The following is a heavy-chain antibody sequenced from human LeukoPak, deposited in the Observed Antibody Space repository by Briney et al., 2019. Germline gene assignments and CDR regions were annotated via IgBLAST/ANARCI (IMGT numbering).Heavy chain of an antibody. J-gene: IGHJ4*02. CDR2: IYYSGST. Sequence: PSETLSLTCTVSGGSISSSSYYWGWIRQPPGKGLEWIGSIYYSGSTYYNPSLKSRVTISVDTSKNQFSLKLSSVTAADTAVYYCARTPQGLHPNRWGQGTLVTVSS. CDR3: ARTPQGLHPNR. CDR1: GGSISSSSYY. V-gene: IGHV4-39*01. D-gene: IGHD4-11*01.